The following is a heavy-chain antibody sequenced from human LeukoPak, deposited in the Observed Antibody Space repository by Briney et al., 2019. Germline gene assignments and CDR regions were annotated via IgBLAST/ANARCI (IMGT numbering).Heavy chain of an antibody. CDR1: GFPFSAYD. Sequence: GGSLRLSCAASGFPFSAYDMHWVRQAPDKGLQWVAVISSDGYRTDYPDSVRGRFTISRDNFKNTVDLQMISVTAEDTAMYFCAKGLGTGSVLARPLHYWGQGTLVTVSS. CDR2: ISSDGYRT. D-gene: IGHD3-10*01. J-gene: IGHJ4*02. CDR3: AKGLGTGSVLARPLHY. V-gene: IGHV3-30*18.